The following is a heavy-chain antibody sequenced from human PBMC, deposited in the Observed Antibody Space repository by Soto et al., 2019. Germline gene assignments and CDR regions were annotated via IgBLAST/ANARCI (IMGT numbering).Heavy chain of an antibody. Sequence: QVQLVQSGAEVKKPGSSVKVSCKASGGTFSSYAISWVRQAPGQGLEWMGGIISIFGTADYAQKFQGRVTITADESTSTXXMEVSSLRSEDTAVYYCASHSGSSPEGRYYYGMDVWGQGTTVTVSS. CDR2: IISIFGTA. D-gene: IGHD1-26*01. V-gene: IGHV1-69*12. CDR3: ASHSGSSPEGRYYYGMDV. J-gene: IGHJ6*02. CDR1: GGTFSSYA.